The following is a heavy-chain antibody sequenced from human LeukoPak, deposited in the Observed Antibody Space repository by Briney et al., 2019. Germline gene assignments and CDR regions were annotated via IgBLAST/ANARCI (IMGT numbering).Heavy chain of an antibody. CDR2: IYPADSDT. Sequence: GESLKISCKGSGYSFSTNWIGWVRQMSGKGLEWMGIIYPADSDTRYSPSFQGQVTISADKSISTAYLQLSGLKASDTAMYFCARVYGRRFDYWGQGTLVTVSS. J-gene: IGHJ4*02. D-gene: IGHD5/OR15-5a*01. CDR1: GYSFSTNW. V-gene: IGHV5-51*01. CDR3: ARVYGRRFDY.